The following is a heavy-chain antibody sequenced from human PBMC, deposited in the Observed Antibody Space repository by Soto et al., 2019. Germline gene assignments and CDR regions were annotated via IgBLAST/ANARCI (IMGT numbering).Heavy chain of an antibody. CDR1: GGSISSSNW. V-gene: IGHV4-4*02. CDR3: APAGGLPRYY. Sequence: SDTLSLSCAVSGGSISSSNWWSWVRQPPGKGLEWIGEIYHSGSTNYNPSLKSRVTISADRSKNQFSLKLSSVTAADTAVYYCAPAGGLPRYYWGQGTLVTVS. J-gene: IGHJ4*02. D-gene: IGHD5-12*01. CDR2: IYHSGST.